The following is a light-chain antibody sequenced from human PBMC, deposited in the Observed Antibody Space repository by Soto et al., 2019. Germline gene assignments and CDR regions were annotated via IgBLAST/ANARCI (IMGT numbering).Light chain of an antibody. J-gene: IGKJ1*01. V-gene: IGKV1D-16*01. Sequence: DIQMTQSPSSVSASVGDRVTITCRAGQGISSWLAWYQQKPGKAPKVLIYATSRLQSGVPSRFSGSGSGTDFTLTISSLQPDDYATYYCQHYNSYSEAFGQGTKVDIK. CDR1: QGISSW. CDR3: QHYNSYSEA. CDR2: ATS.